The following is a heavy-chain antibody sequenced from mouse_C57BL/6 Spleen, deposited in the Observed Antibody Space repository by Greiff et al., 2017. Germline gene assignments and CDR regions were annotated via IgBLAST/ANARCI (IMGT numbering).Heavy chain of an antibody. J-gene: IGHJ3*01. CDR1: GFTFSSYA. CDR3: TREGPYDYLLFAY. CDR2: ISSGGDYI. Sequence: VQLKQSGEGLVKPGGSLKLSCAASGFTFSSYAMSWVRQTPEKRLEWVAYISSGGDYIYYADTVKGRFTISRDNARNTLYLQMSSLKSEDTAMYYCTREGPYDYLLFAYWGQGTLGTVSA. D-gene: IGHD2-4*01. V-gene: IGHV5-9-1*02.